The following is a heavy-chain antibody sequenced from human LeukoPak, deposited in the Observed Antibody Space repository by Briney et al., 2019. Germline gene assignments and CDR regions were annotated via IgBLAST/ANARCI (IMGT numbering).Heavy chain of an antibody. D-gene: IGHD3-22*01. V-gene: IGHV3-74*01. Sequence: GGSLRLSCAASGFTFSSYWMHWVRQAPGKGLVWVSRINSDGSSTSYADSVKGRFTISRDNAKNSLYLQMNSLRAEDTAVYYCARQDPSDSKSDYWGQGTLVTVSS. CDR2: INSDGSST. CDR3: ARQDPSDSKSDY. CDR1: GFTFSSYW. J-gene: IGHJ4*02.